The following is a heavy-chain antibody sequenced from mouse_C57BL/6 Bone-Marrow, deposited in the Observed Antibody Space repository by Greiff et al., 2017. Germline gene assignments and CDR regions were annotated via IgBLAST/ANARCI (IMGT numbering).Heavy chain of an antibody. CDR1: GYTFTSYW. Sequence: EVQVVESGTVLARPGASVKMSCKTSGYTFTSYWMHWVKQRPGQGLEWIGAIYPGNSDTSYNQKFKGKAKLTAVTSASTAYMELSSLTNEDSAVYYCTSPYDGYYVPWFAYWGQGTLVTVSA. D-gene: IGHD2-3*01. CDR2: IYPGNSDT. V-gene: IGHV1-5*01. J-gene: IGHJ3*01. CDR3: TSPYDGYYVPWFAY.